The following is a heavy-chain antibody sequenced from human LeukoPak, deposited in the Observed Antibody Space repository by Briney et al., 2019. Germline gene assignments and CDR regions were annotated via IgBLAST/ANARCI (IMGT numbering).Heavy chain of an antibody. CDR1: GFNFNTYW. V-gene: IGHV3-7*01. CDR2: IKQDGSEK. D-gene: IGHD4-17*01. Sequence: GGSLRLSCAASGFNFNTYWMSWVRQAPGRGLEWVANIKQDGSEKFYVDSLKGRFTISRDNAKNSVYLLLNSLTPEDTAVYYCPRDLRAGGTWSYGVYFDLWGRGTLVTVSS. J-gene: IGHJ2*01. CDR3: PRDLRAGGTWSYGVYFDL.